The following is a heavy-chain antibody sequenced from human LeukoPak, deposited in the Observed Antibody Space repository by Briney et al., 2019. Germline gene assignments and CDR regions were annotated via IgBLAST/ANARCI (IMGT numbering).Heavy chain of an antibody. CDR3: AKGSWNDD. J-gene: IGHJ4*02. D-gene: IGHD1-1*01. Sequence: GGSETLSCAASGFTFSDSDMSWVRQAPGKGLEWVSGISGSSDKTYNADSVKGRFTISRDNTKNTLYLQMNSLRAEDTAVYYCAKGSWNDDWGQGTPVTVSS. V-gene: IGHV3-23*01. CDR1: GFTFSDSD. CDR2: ISGSSDKT.